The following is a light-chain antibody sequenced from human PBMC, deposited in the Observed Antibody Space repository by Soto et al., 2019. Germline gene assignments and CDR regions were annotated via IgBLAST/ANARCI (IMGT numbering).Light chain of an antibody. CDR3: QHFDSAPQK. CDR2: GAS. V-gene: IGKV3-15*01. J-gene: IGKJ1*01. Sequence: EIVMTQSPATLSVSPGGRATLSCRASQSISDTLAWYQQKPVQAPRLLIYGASKRATGFQARFSGSGYGTEFTLTLSSMQPKDAATYYCQHFDSAPQKFGQGTKV. CDR1: QSISDT.